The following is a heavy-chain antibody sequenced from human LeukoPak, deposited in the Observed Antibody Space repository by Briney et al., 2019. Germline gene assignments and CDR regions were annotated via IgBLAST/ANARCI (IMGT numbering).Heavy chain of an antibody. CDR1: GGSISSYY. Sequence: PSETLSLTCTVSGGSISSYYWSWIRQPAGKGLEWIGRIYTSGSTNYNPSLKSRVTMSVDTSKNQFSLKLSSVTAADTAVYYCARAYCSGGSCNWFDPWGQGTLVTVSS. CDR2: IYTSGST. V-gene: IGHV4-4*07. J-gene: IGHJ5*02. D-gene: IGHD2-15*01. CDR3: ARAYCSGGSCNWFDP.